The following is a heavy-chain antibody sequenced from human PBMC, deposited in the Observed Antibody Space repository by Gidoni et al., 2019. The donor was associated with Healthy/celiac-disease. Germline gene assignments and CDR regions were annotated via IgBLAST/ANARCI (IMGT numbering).Heavy chain of an antibody. Sequence: QVQLVESGGGVVQPGRSLRLSCAGSGFTFSSYAMHWVRQAPGKGLEGVAVISDDGSNKYYADSVKGRFTISRDNSKNTLYLQMNSLRAEDTAVYYCARDRFITMIVVAYYFDDWGQGTLVTVSS. CDR3: ARDRFITMIVVAYYFDD. J-gene: IGHJ4*02. CDR1: GFTFSSYA. V-gene: IGHV3-30-3*01. D-gene: IGHD3-22*01. CDR2: ISDDGSNK.